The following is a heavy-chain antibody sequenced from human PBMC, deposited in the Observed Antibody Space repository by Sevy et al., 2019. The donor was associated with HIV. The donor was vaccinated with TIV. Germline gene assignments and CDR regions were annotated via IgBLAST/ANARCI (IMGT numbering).Heavy chain of an antibody. Sequence: GESLKISCAASGFTFSSYAMSWVRQAPGKGLEWVSGISGSGDTTYYADSVKDRFTISSDNSMNTMYLQMNGLRAEDAAVYYCATGIYNSGWYAPGYFDNWGQRTLVTVSS. D-gene: IGHD6-19*01. CDR1: GFTFSSYA. CDR3: ATGIYNSGWYAPGYFDN. CDR2: ISGSGDTT. V-gene: IGHV3-23*01. J-gene: IGHJ4*02.